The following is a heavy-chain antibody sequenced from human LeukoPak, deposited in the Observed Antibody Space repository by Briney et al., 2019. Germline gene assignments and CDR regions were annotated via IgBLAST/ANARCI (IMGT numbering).Heavy chain of an antibody. CDR2: IIPIFGTA. J-gene: IGHJ6*02. CDR3: ARGRDILSFGYYYYYGMDV. Sequence: GASVKVSCKASGGTFSSYAISWVRQAPGQGLEWMGGIIPIFGTANYAQKFQGRVTITMDESTSTAYMELSSLRSEDTAVYYCARGRDILSFGYYYYYGMDVWGQGTTVTVSS. D-gene: IGHD3-9*01. CDR1: GGTFSSYA. V-gene: IGHV1-69*05.